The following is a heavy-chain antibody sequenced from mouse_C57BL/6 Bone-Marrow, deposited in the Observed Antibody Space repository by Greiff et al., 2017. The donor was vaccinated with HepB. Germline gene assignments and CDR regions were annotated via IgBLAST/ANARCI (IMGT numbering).Heavy chain of an antibody. J-gene: IGHJ1*03. D-gene: IGHD2-5*01. CDR2: IDPENGDT. Sequence: EVQLQQSGAELVRPGASVKLSCTASGFNIKDDYMHWVKQRPEQGLEWIGWIDPENGDTEYASKFQGKATITADTSSNTAYLQLSSLTSEDTAVYYCTGHYYSNYAFDDWGKGTTVTVSS. V-gene: IGHV14-4*01. CDR1: GFNIKDDY. CDR3: TGHYYSNYAFDD.